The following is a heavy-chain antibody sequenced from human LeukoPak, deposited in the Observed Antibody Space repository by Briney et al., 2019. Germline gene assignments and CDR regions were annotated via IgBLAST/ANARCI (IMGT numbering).Heavy chain of an antibody. V-gene: IGHV3-33*08. Sequence: GGSLRLSCAASGFTFSSYAMHWVRQAPGKGLEWVAVIWYDGSNKYYADSVKGRFTISRDKSKNTLYLQMNSLRAEDTAVYYCARDSSSLGGAFDIWGQGTMVTVSS. J-gene: IGHJ3*02. CDR2: IWYDGSNK. CDR3: ARDSSSLGGAFDI. D-gene: IGHD2/OR15-2a*01. CDR1: GFTFSSYA.